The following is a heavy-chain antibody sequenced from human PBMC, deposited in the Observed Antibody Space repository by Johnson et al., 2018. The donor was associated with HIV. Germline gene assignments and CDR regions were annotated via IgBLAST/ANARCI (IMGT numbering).Heavy chain of an antibody. CDR1: GFTFSSYD. D-gene: IGHD3-22*01. V-gene: IGHV3-13*01. J-gene: IGHJ3*02. Sequence: VQLVESGGGLVQPGGSLRLSCEASGFTFSSYDMHWVRQAPGKGLEWVSAIGTAGDTYSPGSVKGRFTISRDNSKNTLYLQMNSLRAEDTAVYYCARDYDSRPFDIWGQGTMVTVSS. CDR2: IGTAGDT. CDR3: ARDYDSRPFDI.